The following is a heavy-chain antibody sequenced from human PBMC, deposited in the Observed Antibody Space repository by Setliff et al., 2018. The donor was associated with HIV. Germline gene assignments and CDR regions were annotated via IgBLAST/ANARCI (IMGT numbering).Heavy chain of an antibody. CDR1: GGSISSYY. D-gene: IGHD2-15*01. CDR2: LYHSGRA. J-gene: IGHJ3*02. V-gene: IGHV4-59*12. Sequence: SETLSLTCTGPGGSISSYYWSWIRQPPGKGLEWIGYLYHSGRANYNPSLKSRVTISVDTSKNQFSLKLSSVTVADPAVYFCARDLHANYHVVEIWGPGTMVTVSS. CDR3: ARDLHANYHVVEI.